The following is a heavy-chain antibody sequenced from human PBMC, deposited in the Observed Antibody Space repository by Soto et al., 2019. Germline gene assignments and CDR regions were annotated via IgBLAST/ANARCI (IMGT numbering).Heavy chain of an antibody. CDR3: ASGIQLWLRRINNGYSG. J-gene: IGHJ4*02. D-gene: IGHD5-18*01. Sequence: QVQLVQSGAEVKKPESSVKVSCKAPGGTFSTYAISWVRQAPGQGLEWMGGIIPMFGTANYAQRFQDRVTITADESPNTVYMELSSLRSEDMAVYFCASGIQLWLRRINNGYSGWGQGTLVTVSS. CDR2: IIPMFGTA. CDR1: GGTFSTYA. V-gene: IGHV1-69*12.